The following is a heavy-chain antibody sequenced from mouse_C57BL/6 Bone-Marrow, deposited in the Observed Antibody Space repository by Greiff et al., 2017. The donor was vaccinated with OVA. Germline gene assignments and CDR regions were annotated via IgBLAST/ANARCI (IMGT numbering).Heavy chain of an antibody. CDR2: INPNNGGT. CDR1: GYTFTDYY. V-gene: IGHV1-26*01. D-gene: IGHD2-4*01. Sequence: VQLQQSGPELVKPGASVKISCKASGYTFTDYYMNWVKQSHGKSLEWIGDINPNNGGTSYNQKFKGKATLTVDKSSSTAYMGLRSLTSEDSAVYYCARPLYYDYGFYYAMDYWGQGTSVTVSS. J-gene: IGHJ4*01. CDR3: ARPLYYDYGFYYAMDY.